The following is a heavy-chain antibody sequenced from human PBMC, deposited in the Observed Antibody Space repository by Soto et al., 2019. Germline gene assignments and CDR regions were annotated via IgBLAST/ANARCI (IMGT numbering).Heavy chain of an antibody. J-gene: IGHJ6*02. CDR2: IIPIFGTA. V-gene: IGHV1-69*12. CDR1: GGTFSSYA. D-gene: IGHD3-10*01. Sequence: QVQLVPSGAEVQKPGSSVKVSCKASGGTFSSYAINWVRQAPGQGLEWMGGIIPIFGTADYAQKFQGRVTITADESTSTAYMELRSLRSEDTAVYYCASNGFGETYYYGMDVWGQGTTVTVSS. CDR3: ASNGFGETYYYGMDV.